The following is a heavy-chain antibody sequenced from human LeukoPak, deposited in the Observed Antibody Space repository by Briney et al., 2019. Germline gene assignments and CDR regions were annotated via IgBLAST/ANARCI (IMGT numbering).Heavy chain of an antibody. J-gene: IGHJ3*02. CDR2: INHSGST. CDR1: GGSISSYY. Sequence: SETLSLTCTVSGGSISSYYWSWIRQPPGKGLEWIGEINHSGSTNYNPSLRSRVTISVDTSKNQFSLKLSSVTAADTAVYYCARVESTVTTLDDAFDIWGQGTMVTVSS. CDR3: ARVESTVTTLDDAFDI. D-gene: IGHD4-17*01. V-gene: IGHV4-34*01.